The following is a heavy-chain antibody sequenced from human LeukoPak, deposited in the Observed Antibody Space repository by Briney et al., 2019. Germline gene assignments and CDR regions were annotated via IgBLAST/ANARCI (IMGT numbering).Heavy chain of an antibody. V-gene: IGHV3-23*01. Sequence: GGSLRLSCAASGFNFNYYAMSWVRQAPGKGLEWVSTVSISGGSSYSADSVKGRFTISRDNSKNTLYLQMNSLRAEDTAVYYCAKGSGYYYMDVWGKGTTVTVSS. CDR3: AKGSGYYYMDV. CDR1: GFNFNYYA. CDR2: VSISGGSS. J-gene: IGHJ6*03.